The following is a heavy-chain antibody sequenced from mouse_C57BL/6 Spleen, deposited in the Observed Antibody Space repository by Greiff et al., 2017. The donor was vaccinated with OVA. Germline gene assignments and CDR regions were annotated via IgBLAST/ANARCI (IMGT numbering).Heavy chain of an antibody. V-gene: IGHV1-85*01. CDR1: GYTFTSYD. CDR3: ARRYYDSARYCDY. Sequence: QVQLQQSGPELVKPGASVKLSCKASGYTFTSYDINWVKQRPGQGLEWIGWIYPRDGSTKYNEKFKGKATLTVDTSSSTAYMELHSLTSEDSAVYFCARRYYDSARYCDYWGQGTTLTVSS. CDR2: IYPRDGST. J-gene: IGHJ2*01. D-gene: IGHD1-1*01.